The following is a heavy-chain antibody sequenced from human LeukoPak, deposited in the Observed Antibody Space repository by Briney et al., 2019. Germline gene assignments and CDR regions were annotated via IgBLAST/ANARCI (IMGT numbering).Heavy chain of an antibody. J-gene: IGHJ4*02. D-gene: IGHD3-10*01. CDR2: IKPDGSAG. CDR3: ARGWFGELFFDY. V-gene: IGHV3-7*01. CDR1: GFTFSSNW. Sequence: GGSLRLSCATSGFTFSSNWMSWVRHVPGRGLDWVANIKPDGSAGYYAASVKGRFTVSRDNAKNSLYLHMNSLRAEDTAVYYCARGWFGELFFDYWGQGTLVTVSS.